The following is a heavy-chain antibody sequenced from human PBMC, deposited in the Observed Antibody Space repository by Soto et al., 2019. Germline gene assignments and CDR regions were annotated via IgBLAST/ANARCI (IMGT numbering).Heavy chain of an antibody. D-gene: IGHD3-10*01. Sequence: QVQLQESGPGLVKPSQTLSLTCTVSGGSISSGDYYWSWIRQPPGKGLEWIGYIYYSGSTYYNPSLKSRVTISVDTSKNQFSLKLSSVTAADTAVYYCARDLHYYGSGSYFDYWGQGTLVTVSS. V-gene: IGHV4-30-4*01. CDR3: ARDLHYYGSGSYFDY. CDR2: IYYSGST. CDR1: GGSISSGDYY. J-gene: IGHJ4*02.